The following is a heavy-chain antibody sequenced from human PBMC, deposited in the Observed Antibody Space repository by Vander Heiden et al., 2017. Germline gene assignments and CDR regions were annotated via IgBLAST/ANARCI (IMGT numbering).Heavy chain of an antibody. J-gene: IGHJ4*02. D-gene: IGHD1-26*01. CDR1: GGSISGYY. CDR3: ARARPSGSSDY. Sequence: QVQLQASGPGLVKPSETLSLTCSVSGGSISGYYWSWIRQPAGKGLEWIGRIYTSGSTSYNPSLKSRVTMSVGSFKNEFFLKLRSVTAADTAVYYCARARPSGSSDYWGQGTLVTVSS. V-gene: IGHV4-4*07. CDR2: IYTSGST.